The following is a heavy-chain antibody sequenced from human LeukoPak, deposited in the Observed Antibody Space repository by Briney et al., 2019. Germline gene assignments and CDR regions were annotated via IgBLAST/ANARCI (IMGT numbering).Heavy chain of an antibody. CDR3: ARVFRIVGATYFDY. CDR2: INPSGGST. D-gene: IGHD1-26*01. CDR1: GYSFSDYY. J-gene: IGHJ4*02. Sequence: ASVKVSCKTSGYSFSDYYMHWVRQAPGQGLEWMGIINPSGGSTSYAQKFQGRVTMTRDTSTSTVYMELSSLRSEDTAVYYCARVFRIVGATYFDYWGQGTLVTVSS. V-gene: IGHV1-46*01.